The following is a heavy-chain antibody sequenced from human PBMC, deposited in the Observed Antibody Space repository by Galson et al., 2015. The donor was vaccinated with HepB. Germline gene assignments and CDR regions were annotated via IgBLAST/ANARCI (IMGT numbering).Heavy chain of an antibody. J-gene: IGHJ5*02. V-gene: IGHV3-7*01. CDR3: ARGVGDA. Sequence: SLRLSCAASGFIFSSDYMTWVRQAPEKGLEWVANINQDGSEKYYVDSVKGRFTISRDNAKNSLYLQMNNLRAEDTAVYYCARGVGDAWGQGTLVTVSS. CDR1: GFIFSSDY. CDR2: INQDGSEK.